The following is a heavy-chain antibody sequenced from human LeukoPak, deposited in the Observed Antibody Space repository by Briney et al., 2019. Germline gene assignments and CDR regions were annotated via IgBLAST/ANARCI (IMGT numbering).Heavy chain of an antibody. J-gene: IGHJ6*02. Sequence: GGSLRLSCAASGFTFSSYSMNWVRQAPGKGLEGVSSISSSSSYIYYADSVKGRFTISRDNAKNSLYLQMNSLRTEDTALYYCAKSTGLYFYGVDVWGQGTTVTVSS. CDR3: AKSTGLYFYGVDV. CDR1: GFTFSSYS. D-gene: IGHD3-10*01. V-gene: IGHV3-21*04. CDR2: ISSSSSYI.